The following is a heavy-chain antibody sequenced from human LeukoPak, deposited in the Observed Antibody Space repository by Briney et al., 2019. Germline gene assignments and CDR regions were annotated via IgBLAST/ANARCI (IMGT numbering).Heavy chain of an antibody. CDR3: AIYGDYGYFDY. D-gene: IGHD4-17*01. CDR1: GGTFISYA. V-gene: IGHV1-69*06. J-gene: IGHJ4*02. Sequence: GASLKVSCKASGGTFISYAISWVRQAPGQGLEWMGGSIPIFGTANYAQKYQGRVTITSDKSTSRAYMELRSLSSEDTAMDDCAIYGDYGYFDYWGQGTLVTAS. CDR2: SIPIFGTA.